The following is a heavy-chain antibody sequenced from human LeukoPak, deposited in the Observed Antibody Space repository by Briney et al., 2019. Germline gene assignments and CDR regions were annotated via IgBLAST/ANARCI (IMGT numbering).Heavy chain of an antibody. CDR2: IQQDGSVK. D-gene: IGHD3-3*01. Sequence: GGSLRLSCAASGFTFSSYWMSWVRQAPGKGLEWVAKIQQDGSVKYYVDSVKGRFTISRDNAKNSLYLQMNSLRAEDTAVYYCARSDFWSGYHRGYFDYWGHGTLVTVSS. CDR3: ARSDFWSGYHRGYFDY. V-gene: IGHV3-7*05. CDR1: GFTFSSYW. J-gene: IGHJ4*01.